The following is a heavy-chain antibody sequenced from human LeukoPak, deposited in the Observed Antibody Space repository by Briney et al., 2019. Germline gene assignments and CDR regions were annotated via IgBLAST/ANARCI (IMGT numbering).Heavy chain of an antibody. J-gene: IGHJ4*02. CDR1: GYTLTDYY. CDR3: ARSEVVPAAISLAY. CDR2: INPESGGT. D-gene: IGHD2-2*02. V-gene: IGHV1-2*02. Sequence: ASVKVSCKASGYTLTDYYIHWVRQAPGQGLEWMGWINPESGGTSYAQKFQGRLTMTRNTSINTAYMKLNKLRSDDTAVYYCARSEVVPAAISLAYWGQGTLVTVSS.